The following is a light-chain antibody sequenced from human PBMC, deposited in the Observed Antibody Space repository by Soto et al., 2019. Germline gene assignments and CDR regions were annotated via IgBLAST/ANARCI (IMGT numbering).Light chain of an antibody. CDR3: QQYHTYWT. V-gene: IGKV1-33*01. Sequence: DTPMTQSPSSLSATVGDRVTITCQASQDISNYLNWYQQKPGKAPKLLIYDASNLETGVPSRFSGSGSGTEYTLTISSLQPDDFATYYCQQYHTYWTFGEGTKV. CDR1: QDISNY. CDR2: DAS. J-gene: IGKJ1*01.